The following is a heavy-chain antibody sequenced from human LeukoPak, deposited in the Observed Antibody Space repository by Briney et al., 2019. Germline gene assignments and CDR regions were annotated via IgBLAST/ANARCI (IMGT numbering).Heavy chain of an antibody. CDR1: GGSISSGGYY. D-gene: IGHD3-22*01. CDR3: ASPNYYDSSGYYREVFDY. CDR2: IYHSGST. V-gene: IGHV4-30-2*01. J-gene: IGHJ4*02. Sequence: SETLSLTCTVSGGSISSGGYYWSWIRQPPGKGLEWIGYIYHSGSTYYNPSLKSRVTISVDRSKNQFSLKLSSVTAADTAVYYCASPNYYDSSGYYREVFDYWGQGTLVTVSS.